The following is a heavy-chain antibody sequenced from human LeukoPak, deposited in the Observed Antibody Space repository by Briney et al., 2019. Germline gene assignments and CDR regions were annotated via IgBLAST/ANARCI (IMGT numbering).Heavy chain of an antibody. V-gene: IGHV3-21*01. J-gene: IGHJ4*02. CDR1: GFTFSSYS. CDR3: ARDRGSYAADY. D-gene: IGHD1-26*01. CDR2: ISSSSKYI. Sequence: KPGGSLRLSCAASGFTFSSYSMNWVRQAPGKGLEFVSSISSSSKYIYYSDSLKGRFTISRDNAKNSLYLQMNSLRAEDTAVYYCARDRGSYAADYWGQGTLVTVSS.